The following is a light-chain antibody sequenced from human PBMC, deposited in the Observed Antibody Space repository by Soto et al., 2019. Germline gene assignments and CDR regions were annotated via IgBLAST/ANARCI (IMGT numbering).Light chain of an antibody. Sequence: DIQMTQSPSTLSASVGDRFTITCRASQSISSWLAWYQQKPGKAPKLLIYDASSLESGVPSRFSGSGSGTEFTLTISSLQPDDFATYYCQQYNSWWTFGQGTKV. V-gene: IGKV1-5*01. CDR3: QQYNSWWT. CDR1: QSISSW. CDR2: DAS. J-gene: IGKJ1*01.